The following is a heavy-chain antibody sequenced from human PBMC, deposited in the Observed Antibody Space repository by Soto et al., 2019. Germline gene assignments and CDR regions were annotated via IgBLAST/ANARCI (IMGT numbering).Heavy chain of an antibody. CDR2: ISSSSSTI. V-gene: IGHV3-48*01. D-gene: IGHD4-4*01. J-gene: IGHJ6*02. CDR1: GLTFSSYS. CDR3: GGPSMTTVTNAYYYYGMDV. Sequence: GGSLRLSCAASGLTFSSYSMNWVRQAPGKGLEWVSYISSSSSTIYYADSVKGRFTISRDNAKNSLYLQMNSLRAEDTAVYYCGGPSMTTVTNAYYYYGMDVWGQGTTVTVSS.